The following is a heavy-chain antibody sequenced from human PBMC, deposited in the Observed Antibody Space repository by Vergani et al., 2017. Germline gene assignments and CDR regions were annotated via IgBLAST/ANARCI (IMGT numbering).Heavy chain of an antibody. J-gene: IGHJ4*02. D-gene: IGHD2-21*01. CDR1: GGSFSGYY. CDR2: IYDSGDT. CDR3: ARGALWWLRQIDS. Sequence: QVQLQQWGAGLLKPSETLSLTCAVYGGSFSGYYWTWIRQPPGRGLEWIGYIYDSGDTKYNPSLKSRVTMSLYTSKNQFSLNLYSLTAADTAVYYCARGALWWLRQIDSLGQGTLVTVSS. V-gene: IGHV4-34*11.